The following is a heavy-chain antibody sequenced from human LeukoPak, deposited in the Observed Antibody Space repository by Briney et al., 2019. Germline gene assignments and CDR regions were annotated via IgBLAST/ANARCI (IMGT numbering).Heavy chain of an antibody. Sequence: SQTLSLTCTVSGGSISSGDYYWSWIRQPPGKGLEWIGHIYHSGITYYNPSLKSRVTFLVDTSKNQFSLKVNSVTAADTAVYHCARARAYSSSWYYSDYWGQGTLVTVSS. V-gene: IGHV4-30-4*08. CDR2: IYHSGIT. CDR1: GGSISSGDYY. CDR3: ARARAYSSSWYYSDY. D-gene: IGHD6-13*01. J-gene: IGHJ4*02.